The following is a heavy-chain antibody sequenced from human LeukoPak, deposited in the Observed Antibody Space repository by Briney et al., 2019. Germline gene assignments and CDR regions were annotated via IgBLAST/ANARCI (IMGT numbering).Heavy chain of an antibody. J-gene: IGHJ6*02. CDR1: GFTFSSYS. CDR3: ARAGASYAMDV. D-gene: IGHD1-14*01. CDR2: IFVDGSST. V-gene: IGHV3-74*01. Sequence: GGSLRLSCAASGFTFSSYSMHWVRQAPGKGLVWVSRIFVDGSSTSYADSVKGRFTISRDNTKNTLYLQMSSLRDDDTAVYYCARAGASYAMDVWGQGTTVTVS.